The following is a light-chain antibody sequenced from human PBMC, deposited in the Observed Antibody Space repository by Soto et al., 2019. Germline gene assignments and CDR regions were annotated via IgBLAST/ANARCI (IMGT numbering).Light chain of an antibody. V-gene: IGLV2-14*01. CDR1: SSDVGAYNY. J-gene: IGLJ2*01. CDR2: EVS. CDR3: SSYTISRTLV. Sequence: QSALTQPASVSGSPGQSITISCTGTSSDVGAYNYVSWYQQHPGKAPKLMIYEVSDRPSGVSNRFSGSKSGNTASLTISGLQAEDEADYYCSSYTISRTLVFGGGTKVTVL.